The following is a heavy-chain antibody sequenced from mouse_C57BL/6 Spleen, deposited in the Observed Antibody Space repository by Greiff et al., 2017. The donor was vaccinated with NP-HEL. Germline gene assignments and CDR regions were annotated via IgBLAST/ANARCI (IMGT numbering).Heavy chain of an antibody. V-gene: IGHV5-9-1*02. J-gene: IGHJ3*01. CDR1: GFTFSSYA. D-gene: IGHD2-3*01. CDR3: TREKADGSFAY. Sequence: EVKLQESGEGLVKPGGSLKLSCAASGFTFSSYAMSWVRQTPEKRLEWVAYISSGGDYIYYADTVKGRFTISRDNARNTLYLQMSSLKSEDTAMYYCTREKADGSFAYWGQGTLVTVSA. CDR2: ISSGGDYI.